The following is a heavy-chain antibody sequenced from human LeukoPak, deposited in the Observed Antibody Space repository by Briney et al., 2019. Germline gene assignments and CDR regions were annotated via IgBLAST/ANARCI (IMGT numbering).Heavy chain of an antibody. CDR3: AKAISLYYDFWSGYYAPLDY. D-gene: IGHD3-3*01. CDR2: IKQDGSEK. Sequence: GGSLRLSCAASGFTFSSYWMSWVRQAPGKGLEWVANIKQDGSEKYYVDSVKGRFTISRDNAKNSLYLQMNSLRAEDTAVYYCAKAISLYYDFWSGYYAPLDYWGQGTLVTVSS. J-gene: IGHJ4*02. CDR1: GFTFSSYW. V-gene: IGHV3-7*01.